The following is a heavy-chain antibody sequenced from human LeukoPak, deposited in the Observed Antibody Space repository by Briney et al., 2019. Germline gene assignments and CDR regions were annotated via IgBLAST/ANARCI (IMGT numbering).Heavy chain of an antibody. D-gene: IGHD5-18*01. CDR3: AREDTAMATAFDY. Sequence: GGSLRLSCAASGFTFSNYAMHWVRQAPGKGLESVSSINGNGDSTYYAKFVNGRFSISRDNSRTTLYLQMRSLRADDMAVYYCAREDTAMATAFDYWGQGTLVTVSS. J-gene: IGHJ4*02. V-gene: IGHV3-64*01. CDR2: INGNGDST. CDR1: GFTFSNYA.